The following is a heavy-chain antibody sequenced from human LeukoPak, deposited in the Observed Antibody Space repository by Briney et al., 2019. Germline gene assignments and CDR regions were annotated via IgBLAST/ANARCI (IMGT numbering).Heavy chain of an antibody. Sequence: GGSLRVSCAASGYTFSSTWMHWVRQPPGKGLVWVARITSDGSSTTYAESVKGRFTISRDNAKNTLYLQMNSLRAEDTAVYYCARDWYHAIDYWGQGTLVTVSS. J-gene: IGHJ4*02. CDR3: ARDWYHAIDY. D-gene: IGHD2-2*01. CDR1: GYTFSSTW. CDR2: ITSDGSST. V-gene: IGHV3-74*03.